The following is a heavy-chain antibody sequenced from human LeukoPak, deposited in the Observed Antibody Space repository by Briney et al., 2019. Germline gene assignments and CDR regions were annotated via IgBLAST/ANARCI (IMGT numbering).Heavy chain of an antibody. D-gene: IGHD3-22*01. CDR1: GFTFSDYY. V-gene: IGHV3-11*04. J-gene: IGHJ4*02. CDR3: ARVGYDSSGRFDY. Sequence: GGSLRLSCAASGFTFSDYYMTWIRQAPGKGLEWVSYISSSGSIIYYADSVKGRFIISRDNAKNSLYLQMNSLRAEDTAVYFCARVGYDSSGRFDYWGQRNLVTVSS. CDR2: ISSSGSII.